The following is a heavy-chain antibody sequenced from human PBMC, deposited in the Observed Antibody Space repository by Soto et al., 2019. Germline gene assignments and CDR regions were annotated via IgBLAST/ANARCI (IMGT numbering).Heavy chain of an antibody. CDR2: INSDGSST. J-gene: IGHJ4*02. CDR1: GFTFSSYW. D-gene: IGHD6-19*01. CDR3: AKGGDSTNYVGVAGEFDY. Sequence: GGSLSLSCAASGFTFSSYWMHWVRQAPGKGLVWVSRINSDGSSTSYADSVKGRFTISRDNSKNTLYLQMNSLRAEDAAVYYCAKGGDSTNYVGVAGEFDYWGQGTLVTVSS. V-gene: IGHV3-74*01.